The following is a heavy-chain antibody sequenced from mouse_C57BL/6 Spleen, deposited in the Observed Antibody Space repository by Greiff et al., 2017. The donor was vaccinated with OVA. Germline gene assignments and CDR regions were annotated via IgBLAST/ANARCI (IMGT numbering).Heavy chain of an antibody. J-gene: IGHJ2*01. CDR3: ARDYYDSPFDY. V-gene: IGHV3-6*01. D-gene: IGHD2-4*01. CDR1: GYSITSGYY. CDR2: ISYDGSN. Sequence: EVKLQESGPGLVKPSQSLSLTCSVTGYSITSGYYWNWIRQFPGNKLEWMGYISYDGSNNYNPSLKNRISITRDTSKNQFFLKLNSVTTEDTATYYCARDYYDSPFDYWGQGTTLTVSS.